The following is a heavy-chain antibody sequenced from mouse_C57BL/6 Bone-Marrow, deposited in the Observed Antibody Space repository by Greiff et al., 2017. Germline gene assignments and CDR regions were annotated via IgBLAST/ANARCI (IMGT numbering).Heavy chain of an antibody. CDR2: ISSGSSTI. D-gene: IGHD1-1*01. J-gene: IGHJ3*01. CDR1: GFTFSDYG. Sequence: DVHLVESGGGLVKPGGSLKLSCAASGFTFSDYGMHWVRQAPEKGLEWVAYISSGSSTIYYADTVKCRFTISRDNAKNTLFLQMTSLRSEETAMYYCALRGGNSFAYWGQGTLVTVSA. V-gene: IGHV5-17*01. CDR3: ALRGGNSFAY.